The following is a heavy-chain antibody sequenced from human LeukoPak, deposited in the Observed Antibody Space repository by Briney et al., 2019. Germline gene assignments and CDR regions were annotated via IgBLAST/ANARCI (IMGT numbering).Heavy chain of an antibody. CDR2: INPSGDST. V-gene: IGHV1-46*01. J-gene: IGHJ5*02. Sequence: ASVKVSRKASVYTFARYYMHSVGQAPGQGREWMGIINPSGDSTRYAQKFQCRVTMPRDTSTSTVYMELTRLRSEDTAVYYCARGWVDWFYTWGQGTLVTVSS. D-gene: IGHD2-15*01. CDR1: VYTFARYY. CDR3: ARGWVDWFYT.